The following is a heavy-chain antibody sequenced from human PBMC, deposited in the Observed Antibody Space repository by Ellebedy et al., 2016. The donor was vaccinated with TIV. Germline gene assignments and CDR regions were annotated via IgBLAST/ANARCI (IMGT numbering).Heavy chain of an antibody. V-gene: IGHV3-48*02. J-gene: IGHJ6*02. CDR1: GFTFSSYS. CDR2: ISSSSSTI. CDR3: ARAPITMVRGVITHYYYYGMDV. Sequence: GGSLKISXAASGFTFSSYSMNWVRQAPGKGLEWVSYISSSSSTIYYADSVKGRFTISRDNAKNSLYLQMNSLRDEDTAVYYCARAPITMVRGVITHYYYYGMDVWGQGTTVTVSS. D-gene: IGHD3-10*01.